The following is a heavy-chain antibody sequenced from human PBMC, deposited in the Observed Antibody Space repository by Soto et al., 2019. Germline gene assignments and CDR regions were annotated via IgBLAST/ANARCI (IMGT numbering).Heavy chain of an antibody. CDR1: GGSISSYY. J-gene: IGHJ4*02. CDR3: AGLSPYESSGYHLNY. D-gene: IGHD3-22*01. Sequence: PSETLSLTCTVSGGSISSYYWSWIRQPPGKGLEWIGYIYYSGSTNYNPSLKSRVTISVDTSKNQFSLKLRSVTAADTAVFYCAGLSPYESSGYHLNYWGQGALVTVSS. CDR2: IYYSGST. V-gene: IGHV4-59*08.